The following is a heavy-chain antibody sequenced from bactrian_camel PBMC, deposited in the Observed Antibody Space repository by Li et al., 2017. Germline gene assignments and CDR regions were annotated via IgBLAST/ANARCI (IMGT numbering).Heavy chain of an antibody. CDR2: LAIGPGTT. D-gene: IGHD2*01. Sequence: HVQLVESGGGSVQAGGSLRLSCAASGYTYMSGSTYSTYCMGWFRQAPGKEREGVAGLAIGPGTTYYSDSVKGRFTISRNNANNSLYLQMSDVKFEDTAMYYCAAHVAGSGGYCSTGENGGQYNYWGQGTQVTVS. CDR3: AAHVAGSGGYCSTGENGGQYNY. V-gene: IGHV3S1*01. J-gene: IGHJ4*01. CDR1: GYTYMSGSTYSTYC.